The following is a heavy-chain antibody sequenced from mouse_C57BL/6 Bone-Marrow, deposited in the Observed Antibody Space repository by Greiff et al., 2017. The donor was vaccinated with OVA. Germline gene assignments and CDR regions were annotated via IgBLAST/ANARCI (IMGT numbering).Heavy chain of an antibody. CDR3: TRYTTVRGFAY. CDR2: IDPETGGT. J-gene: IGHJ3*01. CDR1: ASTFPALE. V-gene: IGHV1-15*01. Sequence: VHRQRLGVERVGLGASVPLSCKASASTFPALEMPGVKQTPVNGLDWIGAIDPETGGTAYNQKFKGKAILTADKSSSTAYMELRSLTSEDSAVYYCTRYTTVRGFAYWGQGTLVTVSA. D-gene: IGHD1-1*01.